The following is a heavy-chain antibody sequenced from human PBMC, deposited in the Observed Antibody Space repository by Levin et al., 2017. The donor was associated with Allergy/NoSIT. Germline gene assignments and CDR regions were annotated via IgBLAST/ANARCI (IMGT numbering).Heavy chain of an antibody. CDR1: GYTFTSYG. J-gene: IGHJ4*02. CDR3: ARSRAAYSSSYDY. D-gene: IGHD6-13*01. Sequence: GESLKISCKASGYTFTSYGISWVRQAPGQGLEWMGWISAYNGNTNYAQKLQGRVTMTTDTSTSTAYLELRSLRSDDTAVYYCARSRAAYSSSYDYWGQGTLVTVSS. V-gene: IGHV1-18*01. CDR2: ISAYNGNT.